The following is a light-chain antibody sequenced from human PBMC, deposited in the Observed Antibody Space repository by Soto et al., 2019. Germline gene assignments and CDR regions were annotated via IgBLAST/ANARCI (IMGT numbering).Light chain of an antibody. CDR2: EGS. CDR1: SSDVGSYNL. J-gene: IGLJ1*01. V-gene: IGLV2-23*01. Sequence: QSVLTRAASVSRAPGQAITISCTGTSSDVGSYNLVSWYQQHPGKAPKLMIYEGSKRPSGVSNRFSGSKSGNTASLTTSGLQAEDEADYYCCSYAGSSSYVFGTGTKVTVL. CDR3: CSYAGSSSYV.